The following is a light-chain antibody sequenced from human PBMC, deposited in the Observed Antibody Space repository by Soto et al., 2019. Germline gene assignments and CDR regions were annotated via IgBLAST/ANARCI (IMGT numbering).Light chain of an antibody. CDR3: QQYSSSPPT. V-gene: IGKV3-20*01. Sequence: EIVLTQSPGTLSLSPGDRATLSCRASQSLSSRYLAWYRQKPGQAPRLLIYCASNRATGIPDRFSGSGSGTDFTLTISRLEPGDFAVYYCQQYSSSPPTFGGGTKVEIK. CDR2: CAS. J-gene: IGKJ4*01. CDR1: QSLSSRY.